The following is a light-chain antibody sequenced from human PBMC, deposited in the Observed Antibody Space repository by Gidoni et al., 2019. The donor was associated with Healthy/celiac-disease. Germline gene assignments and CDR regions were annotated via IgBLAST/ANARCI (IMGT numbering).Light chain of an antibody. CDR1: QGISNY. J-gene: IGKJ1*01. V-gene: IGKV1-8*01. CDR3: QQYYNHPRT. CDR2: AAS. Sequence: AIRIPQSPSSLSASTGYRVTITCRASQGISNYLTWYQQKPGKAPKLLIYAASTLQSGVPSRFSGSGSGTDFTLTISCLQSEDFATYYCQQYYNHPRTFGQXTKVEIK.